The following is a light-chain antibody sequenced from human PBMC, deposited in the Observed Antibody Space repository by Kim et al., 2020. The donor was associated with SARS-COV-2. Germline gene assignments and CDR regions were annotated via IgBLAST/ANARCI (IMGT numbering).Light chain of an antibody. Sequence: QSALTQPASVSGSPRQSITISCTGVSSDYVSWYQQRPGKTPTLMIYDVTQRPSGVSNRFSGSKSGGTASLTISGLQAEDEADYYCSSYTGGSAVFSG. V-gene: IGLV2-14*01. J-gene: IGLJ3*02. CDR2: DVT. CDR1: SSDY. CDR3: SSYTGGSAV.